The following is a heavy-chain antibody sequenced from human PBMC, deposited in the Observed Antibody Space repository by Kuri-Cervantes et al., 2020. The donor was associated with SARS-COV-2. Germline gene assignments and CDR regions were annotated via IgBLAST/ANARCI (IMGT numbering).Heavy chain of an antibody. D-gene: IGHD5-18*01. Sequence: ASVKVSCKASGYTFTSYGISWVRQAPGQGLEWMGWISAYNGNTNYEQKLQGRVTMTKDTSTSTADMELRSLRSDDTAVYYCARDRNPYSYGPLFDYWGQGTLVTVSS. CDR3: ARDRNPYSYGPLFDY. V-gene: IGHV1-18*04. CDR1: GYTFTSYG. CDR2: ISAYNGNT. J-gene: IGHJ4*02.